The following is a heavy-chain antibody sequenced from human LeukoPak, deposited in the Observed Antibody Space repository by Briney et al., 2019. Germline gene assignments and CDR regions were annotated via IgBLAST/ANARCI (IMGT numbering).Heavy chain of an antibody. CDR2: ISDGGGGT. J-gene: IGHJ4*02. V-gene: IGHV3-23*01. D-gene: IGHD2-15*01. CDR3: AKDRVCSGGSCYFDY. Sequence: PGGSLRLSCAASGFTFSSLAMTWVRQAPGKGLEWVSGISDGGGGTSYADSVKGRFTISRDNSQSTLYLQMNSLRAEDTAVYYCAKDRVCSGGSCYFDYWGRGTLVTVPS. CDR1: GFTFSSLA.